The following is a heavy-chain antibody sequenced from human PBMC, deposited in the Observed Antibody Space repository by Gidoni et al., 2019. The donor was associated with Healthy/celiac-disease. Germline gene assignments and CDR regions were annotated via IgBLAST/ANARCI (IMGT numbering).Heavy chain of an antibody. V-gene: IGHV1-46*01. CDR3: AGGAGGVYGSDNPGELKY. Sequence: QVQLVQSGAEVKKPGASVKVSCKASGYTFTSYYMHWVRQAPGQGLEWMGIINPSGGSTSYAQKFQGRVTMTRDTSTSTVYMELSSLRSEDTAVYYCAGGAGGVYGSDNPGELKYWGQGTLVTVSS. D-gene: IGHD3-10*01. CDR1: GYTFTSYY. CDR2: INPSGGST. J-gene: IGHJ4*02.